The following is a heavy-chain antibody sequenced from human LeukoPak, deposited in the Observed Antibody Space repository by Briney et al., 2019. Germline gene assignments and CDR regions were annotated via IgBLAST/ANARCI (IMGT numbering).Heavy chain of an antibody. J-gene: IGHJ6*02. CDR3: ARGEIGELFLGDYGMDV. CDR1: GGSISSGDYY. Sequence: PSETLSLTCTVSGGSISSGDYYWSWIRQPPGKGLEWIGYIYYSGSTYYNPSLKSRVTISVDTSKNQFSLKLSSVTAADTAVYYCARGEIGELFLGDYGMDVWGQGTTVTVSS. CDR2: IYYSGST. V-gene: IGHV4-30-4*01. D-gene: IGHD3-10*01.